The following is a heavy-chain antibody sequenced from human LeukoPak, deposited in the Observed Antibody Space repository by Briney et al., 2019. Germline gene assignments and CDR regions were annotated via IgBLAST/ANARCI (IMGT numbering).Heavy chain of an antibody. CDR1: GFTFTSSA. J-gene: IGHJ4*02. CDR3: AADRDGDYVFDY. D-gene: IGHD4-17*01. Sequence: GASVKVSCKASGFTFTSSAMQWVRQARGQRLEWIGWIVVGSGNTNYAQKFQERVTNTRDMSTSTAYMELSSLRSEDTAVYYCAADRDGDYVFDYWGQGTLVTVSS. V-gene: IGHV1-58*02. CDR2: IVVGSGNT.